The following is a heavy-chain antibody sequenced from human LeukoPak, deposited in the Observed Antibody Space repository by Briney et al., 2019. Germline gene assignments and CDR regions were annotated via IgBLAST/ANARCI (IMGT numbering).Heavy chain of an antibody. CDR1: GFTFSSYT. D-gene: IGHD4-17*01. J-gene: IGHJ6*03. Sequence: GGSLRLSCAASGFTFSSYTMNWVRQAPGKGLEWVSSISGSSSHIYYADTVKGRFTTSRDNAKNSLYLQMNSLRAEDTAVYYCSRGDYGARVWYYYYYMDVWGKGTTVTVSS. CDR3: SRGDYGARVWYYYYYMDV. V-gene: IGHV3-21*01. CDR2: ISGSSSHI.